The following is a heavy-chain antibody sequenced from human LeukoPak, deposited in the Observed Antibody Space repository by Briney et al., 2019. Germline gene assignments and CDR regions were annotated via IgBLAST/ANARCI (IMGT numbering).Heavy chain of an antibody. V-gene: IGHV1-8*01. J-gene: IGHJ2*01. CDR3: ARPYCSGGDCLRYFDL. CDR1: GYTFTSYD. CDR2: MNPISGNI. Sequence: ASVKVSCKDSGYTFTSYDISWVRQATGQGLEWMEWMNPISGNIGYAQKFQGRVTMTRSTSISTAYMELSSLRSEDTAVYYCARPYCSGGDCLRYFDLWGRGTLITVSS. D-gene: IGHD2-15*01.